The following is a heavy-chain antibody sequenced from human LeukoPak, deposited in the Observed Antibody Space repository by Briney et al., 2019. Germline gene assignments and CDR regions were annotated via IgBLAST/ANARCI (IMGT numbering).Heavy chain of an antibody. V-gene: IGHV1-46*01. D-gene: IGHD6-6*01. J-gene: IGHJ4*02. CDR2: INPSGGST. CDR1: GYTFTSYY. CDR3: ARDLAARQIDY. Sequence: GASVKVSCKASGYTFTSYYMHWVRQAPGQGLEWMGIINPSGGSTSYAQKFQGRVTMTRDTSTSTAYMELSSLRSEDTAVYYCARDLAARQIDYWGQGTLVTVSS.